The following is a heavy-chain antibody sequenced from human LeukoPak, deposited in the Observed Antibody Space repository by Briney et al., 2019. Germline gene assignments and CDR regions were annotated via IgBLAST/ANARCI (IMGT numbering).Heavy chain of an antibody. J-gene: IGHJ6*02. D-gene: IGHD3-9*01. V-gene: IGHV1-2*06. CDR3: ARDTRYSQYYYYGMDV. CDR2: IDPNSGGT. Sequence: GASVKVSCKASGYAFTDHYMHWARQAPGQRLEWMGRIDPNSGGTNYAQKFQGRVTMTRDTSISTAYMELSRLTSDDTAVFYCARDTRYSQYYYYGMDVWGQGTTVTVSS. CDR1: GYAFTDHY.